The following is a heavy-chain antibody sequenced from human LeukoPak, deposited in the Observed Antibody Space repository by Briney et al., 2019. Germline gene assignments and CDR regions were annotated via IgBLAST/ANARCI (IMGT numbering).Heavy chain of an antibody. V-gene: IGHV3-48*03. D-gene: IGHD4/OR15-4a*01. CDR3: ARARDYIYFDY. Sequence: GGSLRLSCAASGFTFSSYEMNWVRHARGKGLEWVSYISSSGSTIYYADSVKGRFTISRDNAKNSLYLQMNSLRAEDTAVYYCARARDYIYFDYWGQGTLVTVSS. J-gene: IGHJ4*02. CDR1: GFTFSSYE. CDR2: ISSSGSTI.